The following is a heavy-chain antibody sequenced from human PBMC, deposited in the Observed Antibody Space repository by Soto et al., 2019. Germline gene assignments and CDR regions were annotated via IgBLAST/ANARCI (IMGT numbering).Heavy chain of an antibody. V-gene: IGHV3-13*05. J-gene: IGHJ6*02. CDR2: IGTAGDP. Sequence: GGSLRLSCAASGFTFSSYDMHWVRQATGKGLEWVSAIGTAGDPYYPGSVKGRFTISRENAKSSLYLQMNSLRAGDTAVYYCARGHYYDSSGPYYYGMDVWGQGTTVTVSS. CDR3: ARGHYYDSSGPYYYGMDV. CDR1: GFTFSSYD. D-gene: IGHD3-22*01.